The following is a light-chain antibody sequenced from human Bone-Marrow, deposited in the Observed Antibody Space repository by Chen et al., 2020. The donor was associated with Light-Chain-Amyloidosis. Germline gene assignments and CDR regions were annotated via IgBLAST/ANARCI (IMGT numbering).Light chain of an antibody. CDR2: DDS. CDR1: NIGSTS. J-gene: IGLJ3*02. Sequence: SYVLTQPSSVSVAPGQTATIACGGNNIGSTSVHWYKQTPGQAPLLVVYDDSDRPSGIPERLSGSNSGNTATLTISRVEAGDEADYYCQVWDRSRDRPVFGGGNKLTVL. CDR3: QVWDRSRDRPV. V-gene: IGLV3-21*02.